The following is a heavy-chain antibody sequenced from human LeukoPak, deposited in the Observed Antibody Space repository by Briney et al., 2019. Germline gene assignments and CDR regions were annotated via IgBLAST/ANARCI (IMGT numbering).Heavy chain of an antibody. V-gene: IGHV4-61*05. CDR2: IYYSGST. CDR1: GGSISSSSYY. CDR3: ARGRRYCSSTSCFRVTPTRGAAFDI. Sequence: SETLSLTCTVSGGSISSSSYYWGWIRQPPGKGLEWIGYIYYSGSTNYNPSLKSRVTISVDTSKNQFSLKLSSVTAADTAVYYCARGRRYCSSTSCFRVTPTRGAAFDIWGQGTMVTVSS. D-gene: IGHD2-2*01. J-gene: IGHJ3*02.